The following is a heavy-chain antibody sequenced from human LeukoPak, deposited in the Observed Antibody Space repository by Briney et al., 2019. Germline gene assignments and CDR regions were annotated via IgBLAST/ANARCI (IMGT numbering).Heavy chain of an antibody. V-gene: IGHV3-66*01. D-gene: IGHD2-15*01. CDR2: IYSGGST. J-gene: IGHJ4*02. CDR3: ARDPPRYFSSGSFDY. Sequence: GGSLRLSCAASGFTVSSNYMSWVRQAPGKGLEWVSVIYSGGSTYYADSVKGRFTISRDNSKNTLYLQMNSLRAEDTAVYYCARDPPRYFSSGSFDYWGQGTLVTVSS. CDR1: GFTVSSNY.